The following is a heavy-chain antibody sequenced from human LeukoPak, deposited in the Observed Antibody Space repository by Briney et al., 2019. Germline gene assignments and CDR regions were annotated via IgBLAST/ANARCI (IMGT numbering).Heavy chain of an antibody. CDR3: ARDRAVYDILTGTHDAFDI. J-gene: IGHJ3*02. Sequence: ASVKVSCKASGYTFTSYYMHWVRQAPGQGLEWMGIINPSGGSTSYAQKFQGRVTMTRDTSTSTVYMELSSLRSEDTAVYYCARDRAVYDILTGTHDAFDIWGQGTMVTVSS. CDR2: INPSGGST. V-gene: IGHV1-46*01. D-gene: IGHD3-9*01. CDR1: GYTFTSYY.